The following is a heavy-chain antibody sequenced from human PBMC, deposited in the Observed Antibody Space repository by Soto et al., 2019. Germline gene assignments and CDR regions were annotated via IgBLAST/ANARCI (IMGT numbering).Heavy chain of an antibody. CDR1: GLTFSNAW. CDR3: TSSSSGYRRIDY. V-gene: IGHV3-15*07. Sequence: EVQLVESGGGLVKPGGSLRLSCAASGLTFSNAWMNWVRQAPGKGLEWVGRIKSKTDGGTTDYAASVKGRFTISIKNQKNTLKLQKNILKTEDTDMYHCTSSSSGYRRIDYWSQGTLVTVSS. D-gene: IGHD3-22*01. CDR2: IKSKTDGGTT. J-gene: IGHJ4*02.